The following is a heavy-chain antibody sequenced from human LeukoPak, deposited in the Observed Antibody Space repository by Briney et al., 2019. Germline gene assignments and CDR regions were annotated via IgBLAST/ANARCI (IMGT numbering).Heavy chain of an antibody. J-gene: IGHJ4*02. Sequence: GGSLRLSCAASGFTFSTYSMNWVRQAPGKGLEWVSSISGGSGYIYYADSVKGRFTVSRDNAKNSLYLQMNSLTAEDTAVYYCARRAGSAESHSIDYWGQGTLVTVSS. CDR2: ISGGSGYI. D-gene: IGHD3-10*01. CDR1: GFTFSTYS. CDR3: ARRAGSAESHSIDY. V-gene: IGHV3-21*01.